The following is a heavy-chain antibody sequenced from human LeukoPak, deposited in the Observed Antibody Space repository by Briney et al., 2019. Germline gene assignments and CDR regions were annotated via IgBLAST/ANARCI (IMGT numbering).Heavy chain of an antibody. CDR3: ARGLLGLSHYYGMDV. V-gene: IGHV3-21*01. CDR1: GFTFSSYS. D-gene: IGHD2-15*01. Sequence: PGGSLRLSCAASGFTFSSYSMNWVRQAPGKGLEWVSSISSSSSYIYYADSVKGRFTISRDNAKNSLYLQMNSLRAEDTAVYYCARGLLGLSHYYGMDVWGQGTTVTVSS. CDR2: ISSSSSYI. J-gene: IGHJ6*02.